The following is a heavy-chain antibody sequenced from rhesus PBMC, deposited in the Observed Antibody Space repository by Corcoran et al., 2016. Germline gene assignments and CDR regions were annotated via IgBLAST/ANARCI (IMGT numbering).Heavy chain of an antibody. CDR3: ASDPAGTNLDY. V-gene: IGHV4-169*02. D-gene: IGHD1-20*01. CDR2: IYGNGSST. Sequence: QLQLQESGPGLVKPSETLSVTCAVSGGSISSSYWSWIRQAPGKGLEWIGYIYGNGSSTNYNPSLKSRGTLSVDTAKNQLSLKLSSVTAADTAVYYCASDPAGTNLDYWGQGVLVTVSS. CDR1: GGSISSSY. J-gene: IGHJ4*01.